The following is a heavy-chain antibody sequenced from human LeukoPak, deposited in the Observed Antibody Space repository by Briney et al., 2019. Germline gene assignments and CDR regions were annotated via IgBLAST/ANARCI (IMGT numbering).Heavy chain of an antibody. CDR2: ISGSGGST. CDR3: AKDRVVRGSNYFDY. D-gene: IGHD3-10*01. CDR1: GFTFSSYA. V-gene: IGHV3-23*01. Sequence: PGGSLRLSCAASGFTFSSYAMSRVRQAPGKGLEWVPAISGSGGSTYYADSVKGRFTISRDNSKNTLYLQMNSLRAEDTAVYYCAKDRVVRGSNYFDYWGQGTLVTVSS. J-gene: IGHJ4*02.